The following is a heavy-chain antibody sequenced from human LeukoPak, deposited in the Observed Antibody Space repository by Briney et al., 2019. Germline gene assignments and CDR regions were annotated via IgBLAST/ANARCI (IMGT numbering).Heavy chain of an antibody. J-gene: IGHJ6*03. Sequence: PGGPLRLSCAASGFTFSSYEMNWVRQAPVKGLEWVSYISSSGSTIYYADSVKGRFTISRDNAKNSLYLQMNSLRAEDTAVYYCAELGITMIGGVWGKGTTVTIS. CDR3: AELGITMIGGV. CDR1: GFTFSSYE. CDR2: ISSSGSTI. V-gene: IGHV3-48*03. D-gene: IGHD3-10*02.